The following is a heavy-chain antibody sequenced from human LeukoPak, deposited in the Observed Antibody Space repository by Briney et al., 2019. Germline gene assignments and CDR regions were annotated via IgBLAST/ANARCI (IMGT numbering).Heavy chain of an antibody. Sequence: AGGSLRLSCAASGFTFSSYGMHWVRQAPGKGLEWVAFIRYDGSNKYYADSVKGRFTISRDNSKNTLYLQMNSLRAEDTAVYYCVNLASFIAGPFDYWGQGTLVTVSS. D-gene: IGHD6-13*01. CDR3: VNLASFIAGPFDY. V-gene: IGHV3-30*02. CDR2: IRYDGSNK. J-gene: IGHJ4*02. CDR1: GFTFSSYG.